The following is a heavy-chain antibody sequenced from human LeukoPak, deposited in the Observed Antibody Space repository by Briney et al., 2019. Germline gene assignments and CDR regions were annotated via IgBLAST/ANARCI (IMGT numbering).Heavy chain of an antibody. CDR1: GFIFSSYW. J-gene: IGHJ4*02. CDR2: IKQDGSEH. Sequence: GGSLRLSCATAGFIFSSYWMSWVRQAPGKGLEWVANIKQDGSEHYYVDSVKGRFTISRDNAKNSLYLQMSGLRAEDTAVYYCARVAGGDGDYDDDYWGQGTLVTVSS. CDR3: ARVAGGDGDYDDDY. V-gene: IGHV3-7*01. D-gene: IGHD4-17*01.